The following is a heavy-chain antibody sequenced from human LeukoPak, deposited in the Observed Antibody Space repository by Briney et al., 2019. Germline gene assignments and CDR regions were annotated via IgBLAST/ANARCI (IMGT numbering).Heavy chain of an antibody. CDR3: ARGGGRGYSGYDAYYFDY. J-gene: IGHJ4*02. D-gene: IGHD5-12*01. V-gene: IGHV4-4*07. CDR2: IYTSGST. CDR1: GGSLSSYY. Sequence: SDTLSLTCTVSGGSLSSYYWSWIRQPAGKGLEWIGRIYTSGSTYYNPSLKSRVTMSVDTSENQISLKLSSVTAADTAVYYCARGGGRGYSGYDAYYFDYWGQGTLVTVS.